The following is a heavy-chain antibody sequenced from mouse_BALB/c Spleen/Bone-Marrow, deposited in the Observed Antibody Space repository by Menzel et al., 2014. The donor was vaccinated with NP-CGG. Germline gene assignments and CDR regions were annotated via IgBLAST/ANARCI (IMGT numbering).Heavy chain of an antibody. J-gene: IGHJ3*01. V-gene: IGHV1-7*01. Sequence: QVQLQQSGAELAKPGASVKMSCKASGYTSTSYWMHWVKQRPGQGLEWIGYINPSTGYTEYNQKFKDKATLTADKSSSTAYMQLSSLTSEDSAVYYRARGYYGSSLVYWGQGTLVTVSA. D-gene: IGHD1-1*01. CDR2: INPSTGYT. CDR3: ARGYYGSSLVY. CDR1: GYTSTSYW.